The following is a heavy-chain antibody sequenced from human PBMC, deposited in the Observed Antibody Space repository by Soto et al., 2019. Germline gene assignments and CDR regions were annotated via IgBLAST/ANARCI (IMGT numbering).Heavy chain of an antibody. J-gene: IGHJ6*02. CDR1: GFTFRSYA. Sequence: GGSLRLSCAVSGFTFRSYAMSWVRQAPGRGLEWVSGISGSGDSTYFADSVKGRFTISRDNSKNTLYLEMNSLRAEDTALYYCAKGDYDFFRPYYYYGMDVWGQGTTVTVSS. D-gene: IGHD3-3*01. CDR2: ISGSGDST. CDR3: AKGDYDFFRPYYYYGMDV. V-gene: IGHV3-23*01.